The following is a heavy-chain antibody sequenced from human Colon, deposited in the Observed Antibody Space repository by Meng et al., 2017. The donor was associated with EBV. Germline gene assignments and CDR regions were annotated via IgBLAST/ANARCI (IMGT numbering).Heavy chain of an antibody. Sequence: QGQLQGSGPRLVRPSETLSLTFTLPGGSVSSPSYYWSWIRQTPGKGLEWIGYVYYTGSANYNPSLKSRVTISVDTSKNHFSLNLTSVTAADTAVYYCARGRGSYSSIDFWGQGTLVTVSS. J-gene: IGHJ4*02. CDR2: VYYTGSA. CDR3: ARGRGSYSSIDF. D-gene: IGHD1-26*01. V-gene: IGHV4-61*03. CDR1: GGSVSSPSYY.